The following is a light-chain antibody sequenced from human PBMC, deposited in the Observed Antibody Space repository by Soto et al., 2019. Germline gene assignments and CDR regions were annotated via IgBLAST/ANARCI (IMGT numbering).Light chain of an antibody. J-gene: IGLJ1*01. CDR2: EVS. V-gene: IGLV2-23*02. CDR1: SSDVGSYNL. CDR3: CSYAGSSLV. Sequence: QSALTHPASESGSPGQSITISCTGTSSDVGSYNLVSWYQQHPGKAPKLMIYEVSKRPSGVSNRFSGSKSGNTASLTISGLQAEDEADYYCCSYAGSSLVFGTGTKVTVL.